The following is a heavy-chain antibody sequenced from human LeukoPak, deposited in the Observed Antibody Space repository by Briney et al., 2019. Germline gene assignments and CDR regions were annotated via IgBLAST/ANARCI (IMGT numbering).Heavy chain of an antibody. CDR3: AKTQALRWYSGLES. J-gene: IGHJ4*02. V-gene: IGHV3-33*03. CDR2: IWYDGNNQ. CDR1: GFTFTQCA. Sequence: PGRSLRLSCAASGFTFTQCAMHWVRQAPGKGLEWVAAIWYDGNNQYYADSVRGRFTVSRDNSKNMLYLHMSSLRADDTATYYCAKTQALRWYSGLESWGQGTLVTVSS. D-gene: IGHD4-23*01.